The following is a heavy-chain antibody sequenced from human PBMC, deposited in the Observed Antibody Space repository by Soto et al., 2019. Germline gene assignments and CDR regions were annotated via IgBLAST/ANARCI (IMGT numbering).Heavy chain of an antibody. V-gene: IGHV1-2*02. CDR1: GYTFTGHY. J-gene: IGHJ4*02. D-gene: IGHD5-12*01. CDR2: IGPESGAT. Sequence: ASVKVSCKASGYTFTGHYIHWVRQAPEQGPEWMGEIGPESGATRYAQKFQGRVTMTRDMSITTVYMELNNLSPDDTAVYYCGRGRSGQIVVFYWGQRTPVTVS. CDR3: GRGRSGQIVVFY.